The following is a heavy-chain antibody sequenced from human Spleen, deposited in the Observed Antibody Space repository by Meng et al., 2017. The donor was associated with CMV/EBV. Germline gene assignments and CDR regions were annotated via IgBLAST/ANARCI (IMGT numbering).Heavy chain of an antibody. V-gene: IGHV4-34*01. CDR1: GGSFRSCY. J-gene: IGHJ4*02. D-gene: IGHD4-11*01. CDR2: INHSGST. Sequence: SLACAVYGGSFRSCYWSWIRQPPGKGLEWIGEINHSGSTNYNPSLKSRVTISVDTSKNQFSLKLSSVTAADTAVYYCARSNMYYFDYWGQGTLVTVSS. CDR3: ARSNMYYFDY.